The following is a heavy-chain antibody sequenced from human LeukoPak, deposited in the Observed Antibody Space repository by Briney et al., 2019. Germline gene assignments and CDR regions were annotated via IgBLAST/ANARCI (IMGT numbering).Heavy chain of an antibody. CDR1: GFTFSSYS. Sequence: GGSLRLSCAASGFTFSSYSMNWVRQAPGKGLEWVSSISSSSSYIYYADSVKGRFTISRDNAKNSLYLQMNSLRAGDTAVYYCARSPGIAAAVDYWGQGTLVTVSS. CDR3: ARSPGIAAAVDY. CDR2: ISSSSSYI. V-gene: IGHV3-21*01. D-gene: IGHD6-13*01. J-gene: IGHJ4*02.